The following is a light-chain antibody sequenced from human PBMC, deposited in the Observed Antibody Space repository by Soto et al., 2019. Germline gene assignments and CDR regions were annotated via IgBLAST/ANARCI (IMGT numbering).Light chain of an antibody. Sequence: EIVLTQSPGTLSLSPGEGATLSCRASESVSHNYLAWYQQKPGQAPRLLIYGVSFRATGIPARFSGSGSGTDFSLTISRLEPEDFAVYYCQHYSYSRYFSFGPGTNVEVK. V-gene: IGKV3-20*01. CDR3: QHYSYSRYFS. CDR2: GVS. J-gene: IGKJ3*01. CDR1: ESVSHNY.